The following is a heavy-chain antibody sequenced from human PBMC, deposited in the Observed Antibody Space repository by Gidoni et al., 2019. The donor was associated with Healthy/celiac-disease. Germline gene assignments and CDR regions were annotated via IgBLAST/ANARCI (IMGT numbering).Heavy chain of an antibody. CDR3: ARDQGKLWPYAFDI. D-gene: IGHD2-21*01. Sequence: QLQLQESGPGLVKPSETLSLTCTVSGGSISSSSYYWGWIRQPPGKGLEWIGSIYYSGRTYYNPSLKSRVTISVDTSKNQFSLKLSSVTAADTAVYYCARDQGKLWPYAFDIWGQGTMVTVSS. CDR1: GGSISSSSYY. V-gene: IGHV4-39*07. J-gene: IGHJ3*02. CDR2: IYYSGRT.